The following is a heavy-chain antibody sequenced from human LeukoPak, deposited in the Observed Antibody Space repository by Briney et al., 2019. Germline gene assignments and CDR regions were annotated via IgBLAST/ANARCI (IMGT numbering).Heavy chain of an antibody. V-gene: IGHV3-49*04. J-gene: IGHJ4*02. CDR3: TRVMIVVVAADY. D-gene: IGHD3-22*01. Sequence: PGGSLRLSCTASGFTFGDYAMSWVRQAPGKGLEWVGFIRSKAYGGTTEYAATVKGRFTISRDGSKNIAYLQMNSLKTEDTAVYYCTRVMIVVVAADYWGQGTLVTVSS. CDR1: GFTFGDYA. CDR2: IRSKAYGGTT.